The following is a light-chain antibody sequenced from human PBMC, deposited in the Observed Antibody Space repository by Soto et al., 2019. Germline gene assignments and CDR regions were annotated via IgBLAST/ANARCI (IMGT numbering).Light chain of an antibody. J-gene: IGKJ1*01. CDR2: AAS. CDR1: QSVSSY. Sequence: DIQMTQSPSSLSASVGDRVTITCRASQSVSSYLSWYQHRPGEAPKLLIYAASSLQSGVPSRFSGSGSGTVFTLPISILHPEDFATYSRQQNYQARPTFGQGTKVEIK. V-gene: IGKV1-39*01. CDR3: QQNYQARPT.